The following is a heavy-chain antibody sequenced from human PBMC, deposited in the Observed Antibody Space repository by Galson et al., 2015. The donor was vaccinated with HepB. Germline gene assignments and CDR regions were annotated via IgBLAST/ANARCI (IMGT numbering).Heavy chain of an antibody. Sequence: SVKVSCKASGYTFTSYGISWVRQAPGQGLEWMGWISAYNGNTNYAQKLQGRVTMTTDTSTSTAYMELRSLRSDDTAVYYCARDQAGTFGGGYYYYYMDVWGKETTVTVSS. CDR1: GYTFTSYG. CDR2: ISAYNGNT. J-gene: IGHJ6*03. CDR3: ARDQAGTFGGGYYYYYMDV. V-gene: IGHV1-18*01. D-gene: IGHD6-13*01.